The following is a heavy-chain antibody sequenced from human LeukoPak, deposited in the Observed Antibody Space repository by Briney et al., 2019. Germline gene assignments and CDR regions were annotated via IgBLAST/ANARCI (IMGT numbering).Heavy chain of an antibody. CDR1: VINFRSSG. Sequence: PGGSLRLSCAASVINFRSSGMHWVRQAPGKGLEWVTFIQNDGSDKYYAASVKGRFTISRDNSKNTVYLHMASLRADDTALYYCAREGGRAVPGRFDQWGQGTLVTVSS. V-gene: IGHV3-30*02. J-gene: IGHJ4*02. CDR2: IQNDGSDK. CDR3: AREGGRAVPGRFDQ. D-gene: IGHD6-13*01.